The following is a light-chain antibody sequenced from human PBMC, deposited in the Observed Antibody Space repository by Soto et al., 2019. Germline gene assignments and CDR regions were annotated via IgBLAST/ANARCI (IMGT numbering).Light chain of an antibody. CDR1: SSDVGGYNY. J-gene: IGLJ3*02. Sequence: SVLTKPASVSGSPGQSITISCTGTSSDVGGYNYVSWYQQHPGKAPKLMIYDVSNRPSGVSNRFSGSKSGNTASLTISGLQAEHEADYYCSSYTSSSTVFGGGTKLTVL. V-gene: IGLV2-14*01. CDR2: DVS. CDR3: SSYTSSSTV.